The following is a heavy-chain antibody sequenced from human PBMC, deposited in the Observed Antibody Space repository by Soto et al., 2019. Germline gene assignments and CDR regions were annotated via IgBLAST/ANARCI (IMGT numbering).Heavy chain of an antibody. CDR1: GFTFDDFA. CDR3: AKDRRYCFTTNCSGGPIDY. CDR2: ISWNSASI. J-gene: IGHJ4*02. V-gene: IGHV3-9*01. D-gene: IGHD2-2*01. Sequence: DVQLVESGGGLVQPGRSLRLSCAASGFTFDDFAMHWVRQGPGKGLEWVSGISWNSASIAYAASVKGRFTISRDNAKNSLYLQMDSLRPEDTALYYCAKDRRYCFTTNCSGGPIDYWGQGTLVTVSS.